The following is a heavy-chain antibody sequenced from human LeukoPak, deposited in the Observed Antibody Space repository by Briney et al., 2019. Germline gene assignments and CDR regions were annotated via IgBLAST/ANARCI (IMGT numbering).Heavy chain of an antibody. V-gene: IGHV3-7*01. Sequence: AGGSLRLSCAASGSTFSSYWMSWVRQAPGKGLEWVANIKKDGSETYYVDSVKGRFTISRDDAKNSVYLQMNSLRAEDTAVYFCARDSAVAAWDYWGQGTLVTVSS. CDR1: GSTFSSYW. CDR2: IKKDGSET. D-gene: IGHD6-19*01. CDR3: ARDSAVAAWDY. J-gene: IGHJ4*02.